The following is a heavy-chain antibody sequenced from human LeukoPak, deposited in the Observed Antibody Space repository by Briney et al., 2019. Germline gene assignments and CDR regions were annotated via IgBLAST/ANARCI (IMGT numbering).Heavy chain of an antibody. CDR2: INPNSGGT. Sequence: GASVKVSCKASGYTFTGYYMHWVRQAPGQGLEWMGWINPNSGGTNYAQKFQGRVTMTRDTSISTAYMELSRLRSDDTAAYYCARDFWSGSAHFDYWGQGTLVTVSS. D-gene: IGHD3-3*01. CDR3: ARDFWSGSAHFDY. J-gene: IGHJ4*02. V-gene: IGHV1-2*02. CDR1: GYTFTGYY.